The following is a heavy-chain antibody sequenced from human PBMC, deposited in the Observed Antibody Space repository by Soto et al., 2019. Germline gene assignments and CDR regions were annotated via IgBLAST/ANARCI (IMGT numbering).Heavy chain of an antibody. Sequence: PGGSLRLSCAASGFTFSSYEMNWVRQAPGKGLEWVSYISSSGSTIYYVDSVKGRFTISRDNAKNSLHLQMNSLRAEDTAVYYCARELIKDAFDIWGQGTMVTVSS. D-gene: IGHD3-16*01. CDR3: ARELIKDAFDI. J-gene: IGHJ3*02. CDR1: GFTFSSYE. V-gene: IGHV3-48*03. CDR2: ISSSGSTI.